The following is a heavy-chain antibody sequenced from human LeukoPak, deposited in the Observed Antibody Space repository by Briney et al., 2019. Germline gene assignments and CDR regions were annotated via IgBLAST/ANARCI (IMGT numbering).Heavy chain of an antibody. CDR1: GVSFSGYY. D-gene: IGHD4-23*01. Sequence: SETLSLTCAVYGVSFSGYYWSWIRQPPGKGLEWIGEINHSGSTNYNPSLKSRVTISVVTSKNQFSLKLSSVTAADTAVYYCARQDYGGNSGYWGQGTLVTVSS. J-gene: IGHJ4*02. V-gene: IGHV4-34*01. CDR3: ARQDYGGNSGY. CDR2: INHSGST.